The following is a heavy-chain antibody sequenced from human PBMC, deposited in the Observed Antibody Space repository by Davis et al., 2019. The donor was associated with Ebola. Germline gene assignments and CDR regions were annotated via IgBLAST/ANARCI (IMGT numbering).Heavy chain of an antibody. CDR3: ARGRGSGSYYRFDY. CDR1: GGSISSYY. Sequence: SETLSLTCTVSGGSISSYYWSWIRQPPGKGLEWIGEINHSGSTNYNPSLKSRVTISVETSKNQLSLKLSSVTAADTAVYYCARGRGSGSYYRFDYWGQGTLVTVSS. D-gene: IGHD1-26*01. CDR2: INHSGST. J-gene: IGHJ4*02. V-gene: IGHV4-34*01.